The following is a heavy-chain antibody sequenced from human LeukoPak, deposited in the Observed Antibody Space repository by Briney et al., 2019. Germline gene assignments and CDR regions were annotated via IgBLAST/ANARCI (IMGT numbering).Heavy chain of an antibody. CDR2: IWHDGGAE. J-gene: IGHJ4*02. V-gene: IGHV3-33*01. CDR1: GFIFSSYG. CDR3: ARDSRGGWSGYFDF. Sequence: GGSLRLSCAASGFIFSSYGMFWVRQAPGKGLEWVAVIWHDGGAEFYADSVKGRFSISRDDSKNTVYLQMNSLRAEDTALYYCARDSRGGWSGYFDFWGQGTLVTVSS. D-gene: IGHD6-19*01.